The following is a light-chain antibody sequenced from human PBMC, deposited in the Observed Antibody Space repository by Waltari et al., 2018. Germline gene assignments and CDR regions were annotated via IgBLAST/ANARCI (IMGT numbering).Light chain of an antibody. Sequence: EIVMTQYPATMSMSPGERATLSCRASQSVDSNLAWYQQKPGQAPRLLIFGASTRATGIPARFSGSGSGTEFTLTISSLQSEDFAVYYCQQYNNWLTWSFGQGTKVEIK. CDR3: QQYNNWLTWS. V-gene: IGKV3-15*01. CDR2: GAS. CDR1: QSVDSN. J-gene: IGKJ1*01.